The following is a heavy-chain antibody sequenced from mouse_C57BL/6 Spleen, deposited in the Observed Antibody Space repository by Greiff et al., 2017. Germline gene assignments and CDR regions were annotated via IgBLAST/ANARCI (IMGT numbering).Heavy chain of an antibody. CDR1: GYTFTSYG. CDR3: AREGITTVVARGAWFAY. D-gene: IGHD1-1*01. CDR2: IYPRSGNT. Sequence: VQLQQSGAELARPGASVKLSCKASGYTFTSYGISWVKQRTGQGLEWIGEIYPRSGNTYYNEKFKGKATLTADKSSSTAYMELRSLTSEDSAVYFCAREGITTVVARGAWFAYWGQGTLVTVSA. J-gene: IGHJ3*01. V-gene: IGHV1-81*01.